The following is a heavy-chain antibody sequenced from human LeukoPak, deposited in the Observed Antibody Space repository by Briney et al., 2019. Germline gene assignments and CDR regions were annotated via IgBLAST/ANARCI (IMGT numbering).Heavy chain of an antibody. CDR3: AKDQFCSGGSCYSDAIDY. J-gene: IGHJ4*02. D-gene: IGHD2-15*01. CDR2: ISGSGGST. V-gene: IGHV3-23*01. CDR1: GFTFSSYA. Sequence: PGGSLRLSCAASGFTFSSYAMSWVREAPGKGLGWVSAISGSGGSTYYADSVKGRFTISRDNSKNTLYLQMNSLRAEDTAVYYCAKDQFCSGGSCYSDAIDYWGQGTLVTVSS.